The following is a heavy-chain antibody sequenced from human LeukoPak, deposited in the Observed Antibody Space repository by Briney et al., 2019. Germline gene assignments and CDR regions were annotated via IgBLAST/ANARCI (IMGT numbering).Heavy chain of an antibody. D-gene: IGHD3-22*01. Sequence: SETLSLTCTVSGGSISSYYWSWIRQPPGKGLEWIGYIYYSGSTNYNPSLKSRVTISVDTSKNQFSLKLSSVTAADTAVYYCARGPYYYDSSGYYTRGAFDIWGQGPMVTVSS. CDR3: ARGPYYYDSSGYYTRGAFDI. CDR1: GGSISSYY. J-gene: IGHJ3*02. V-gene: IGHV4-59*01. CDR2: IYYSGST.